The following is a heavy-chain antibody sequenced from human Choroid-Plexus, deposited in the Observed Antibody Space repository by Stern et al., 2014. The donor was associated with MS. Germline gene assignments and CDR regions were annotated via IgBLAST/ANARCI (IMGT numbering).Heavy chain of an antibody. Sequence: VQLVQSGGGVVQPGGPLRLSCVASGFTLGSCAMHWVRQAPGQGLEWVAGVAYDGSNKYYADSVKGRCTISRDNSQNTLYMQMSSLRPEDTAVYYCAKDRQYLTYFFDHWGQGSLVTVSS. V-gene: IGHV3-30*18. CDR1: GFTLGSCA. J-gene: IGHJ5*02. CDR2: VAYDGSNK. CDR3: AKDRQYLTYFFDH. D-gene: IGHD2/OR15-2a*01.